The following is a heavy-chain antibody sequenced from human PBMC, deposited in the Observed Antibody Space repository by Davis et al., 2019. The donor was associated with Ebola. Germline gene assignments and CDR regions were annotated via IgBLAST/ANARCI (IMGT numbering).Heavy chain of an antibody. J-gene: IGHJ6*02. V-gene: IGHV3-74*01. CDR1: GFTFSSYW. CDR3: ARAWYYYDSSGYYRAYYGMDV. Sequence: PGGSLRLSCAASGFTFSSYWMHWVRQAPGKGLVWVSRINSDGSSTSYADSVKGRFTISRDNAKNTLYLQRNSLRAEDTAVYYCARAWYYYDSSGYYRAYYGMDVWAKGPRSPSP. CDR2: INSDGSST. D-gene: IGHD3-22*01.